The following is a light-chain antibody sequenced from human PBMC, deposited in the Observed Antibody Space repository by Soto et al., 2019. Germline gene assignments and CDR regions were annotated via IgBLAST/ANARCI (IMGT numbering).Light chain of an antibody. V-gene: IGKV3-15*01. CDR3: LQYGDWPPEYT. CDR2: GAS. J-gene: IGKJ2*01. Sequence: EMVITQSPATLSVSPGERATLSCRASQSIGSNLAWLQQRPGQAPSLLFYGASTRAPGIPARFSASGSRTDFTLTISSLQSEDFAVYYYLQYGDWPPEYTFGQGTKVEI. CDR1: QSIGSN.